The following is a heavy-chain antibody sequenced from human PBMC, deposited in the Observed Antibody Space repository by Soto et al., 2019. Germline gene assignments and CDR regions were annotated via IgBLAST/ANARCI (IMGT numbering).Heavy chain of an antibody. CDR2: ISSSSSYI. J-gene: IGHJ6*03. Sequence: GGSLRLSCAASGFTFSSYSMNWVRQAPGKGLEWVSSISSSSSYIYYADSVKGRFTISRDNAKNSLYLQMNSLRAEDTAVYYCARGHYDFWSGYSLSNYYYYYMDVWGKGTTVTVSS. D-gene: IGHD3-3*01. CDR3: ARGHYDFWSGYSLSNYYYYYMDV. CDR1: GFTFSSYS. V-gene: IGHV3-21*01.